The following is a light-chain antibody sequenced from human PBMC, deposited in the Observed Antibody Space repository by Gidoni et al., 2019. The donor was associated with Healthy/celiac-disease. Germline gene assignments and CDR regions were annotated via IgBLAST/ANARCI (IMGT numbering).Light chain of an antibody. CDR2: WAS. CDR3: QQYYSTPLA. CDR1: QSVLYSSNNKNY. V-gene: IGKV4-1*01. Sequence: DIVMTQSPDSLAVSLGERATIHCKSSQSVLYSSNNKNYLAWYHQKPGQPPKLLIYWASTRASGVPDRFSGSGSGTDFTLTISSLQAEDVAVYYCQQYYSTPLAFGQGTKVEIK. J-gene: IGKJ1*01.